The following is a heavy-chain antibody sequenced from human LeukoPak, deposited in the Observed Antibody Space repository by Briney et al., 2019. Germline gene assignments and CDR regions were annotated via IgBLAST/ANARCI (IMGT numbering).Heavy chain of an antibody. J-gene: IGHJ4*02. Sequence: GGSLRLSCAASGFTFSSYAMSWVRQAPGKGLEWVSAISGRGGSTYYADSVKGRFTISRDNSKNTLYLQMNSLRAEDTAVYYCANGGIWFGQLDYWGQGTLVTVSS. CDR2: ISGRGGST. V-gene: IGHV3-23*01. CDR3: ANGGIWFGQLDY. D-gene: IGHD3-10*01. CDR1: GFTFSSYA.